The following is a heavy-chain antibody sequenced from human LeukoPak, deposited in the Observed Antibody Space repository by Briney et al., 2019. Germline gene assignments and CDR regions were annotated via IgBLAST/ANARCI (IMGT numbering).Heavy chain of an antibody. CDR1: GFTFSSYS. CDR2: ISSSSSTI. D-gene: IGHD4-17*01. CDR3: ARDGVTRYYYYGMDV. J-gene: IGHJ6*02. V-gene: IGHV3-48*01. Sequence: QSGGSLRLSCAASGFTFSSYSMNWVRQAPGKGLEWVSYISSSSSTIYYADSVKGRFTISRDNAKNSLYLQMNSLRAEDTAVYYCARDGVTRYYYYGMDVWGQGTTVTVSS.